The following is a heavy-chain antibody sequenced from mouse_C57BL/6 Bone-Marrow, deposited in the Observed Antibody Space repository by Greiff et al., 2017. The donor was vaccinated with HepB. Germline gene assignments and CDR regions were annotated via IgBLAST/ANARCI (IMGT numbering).Heavy chain of an antibody. Sequence: EVKLMESGPELVKPGASVKISCKASGYTFTDYYMNWVKQSHGKSLEWIGDINPNNGGTSYNQKFKGKATLTVDKSSSTAYMELRSLTSEDSAVYYCARRYPDYWGQGTTLTVSS. D-gene: IGHD1-1*01. CDR1: GYTFTDYY. J-gene: IGHJ2*01. V-gene: IGHV1-26*01. CDR3: ARRYPDY. CDR2: INPNNGGT.